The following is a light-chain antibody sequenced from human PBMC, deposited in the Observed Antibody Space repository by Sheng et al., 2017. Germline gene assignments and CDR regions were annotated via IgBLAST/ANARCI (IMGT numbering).Light chain of an antibody. V-gene: IGKV1-5*03. CDR3: QHYNTSSWT. CDR1: QTSVSW. CDR2: KAS. J-gene: IGKJ1*01. Sequence: DIQMTQSPSSVSASVGDRVTITCRASQTSVSWMAWFQQKPGLAPKLLIYKASNLKSGVPSRFSGSGSGTEFTLTISSLQPDDFATYYCQHYNTSSWTFGQGTKV.